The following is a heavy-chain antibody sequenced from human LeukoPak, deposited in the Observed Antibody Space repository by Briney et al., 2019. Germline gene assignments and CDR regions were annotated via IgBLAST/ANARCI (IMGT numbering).Heavy chain of an antibody. J-gene: IGHJ4*02. D-gene: IGHD6-19*01. V-gene: IGHV3-74*01. CDR3: ARDLSGPEDS. Sequence: AGGSLRLSCAASGFTFSDYWMHWVRHSPGKGLVWVSLINADGSRTKYAGSVKGRFTISRDNAKNTLYLQMNSLRAEDTAVYYCARDLSGPEDSWGQGTLVTVSS. CDR2: INADGSRT. CDR1: GFTFSDYW.